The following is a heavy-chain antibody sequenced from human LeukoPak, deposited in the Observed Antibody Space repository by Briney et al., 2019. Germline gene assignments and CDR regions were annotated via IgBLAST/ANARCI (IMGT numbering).Heavy chain of an antibody. J-gene: IGHJ4*02. Sequence: GGSLRLSCAASGFTFTNSWTAWVRQAPGKGLEWVANIKQDGSTKHYVDSLKGRSTISRDNPKNSLYLQMNSLRADDTAVYYCARDTDGSLDYWGQGILVTVAS. CDR1: GFTFTNSW. D-gene: IGHD1-26*01. V-gene: IGHV3-7*01. CDR2: IKQDGSTK. CDR3: ARDTDGSLDY.